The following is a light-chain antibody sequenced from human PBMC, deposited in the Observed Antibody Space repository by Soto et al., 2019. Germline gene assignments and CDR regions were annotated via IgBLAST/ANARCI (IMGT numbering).Light chain of an antibody. V-gene: IGKV4-1*01. CDR3: QQYYSTPLT. CDR1: QSVLYSSNNKNY. J-gene: IGKJ4*01. Sequence: DIVMTQSPDSLAVSLGERATINCKSSQSVLYSSNNKNYLAWYQQKPGQPPKLLFYWASTLESGVPDRFSGSGSGTDFTLTISSLQAEDVAVYYCQQYYSTPLTFGGGTKVEIK. CDR2: WAS.